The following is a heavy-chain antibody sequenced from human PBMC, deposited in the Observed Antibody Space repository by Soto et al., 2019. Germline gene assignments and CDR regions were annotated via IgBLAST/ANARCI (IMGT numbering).Heavy chain of an antibody. D-gene: IGHD3-22*01. CDR1: GYTFTSHH. CDR2: INPRSGGT. Sequence: ASVPVACKASGYTFTSHHMHWVRQVPGEGLDWMGMINPRSGGTNSPQKFQGRVTMTRDTSTSTAYMELRSLRSDDTAVYYCARAGYYDSSGYHFDYWGQGTLVTVSS. CDR3: ARAGYYDSSGYHFDY. V-gene: IGHV1-46*01. J-gene: IGHJ4*02.